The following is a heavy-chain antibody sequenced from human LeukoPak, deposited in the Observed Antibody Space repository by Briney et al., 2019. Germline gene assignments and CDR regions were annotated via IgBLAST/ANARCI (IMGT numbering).Heavy chain of an antibody. J-gene: IGHJ4*02. CDR1: GGSISPSY. Sequence: SETLSLTCTVSGGSISPSYWSWVRQPPGRGLEWMGYIYFTGSNNYNPSLKSRVTISVDTSKNQLSLRLSSVTASDTAVYYCARGAALGIAARRVLDYWGQGALVTVSS. D-gene: IGHD6-6*01. V-gene: IGHV4-59*08. CDR3: ARGAALGIAARRVLDY. CDR2: IYFTGSN.